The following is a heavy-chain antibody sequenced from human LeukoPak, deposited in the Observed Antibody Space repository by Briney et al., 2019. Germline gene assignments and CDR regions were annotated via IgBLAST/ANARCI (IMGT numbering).Heavy chain of an antibody. CDR2: ISGSGGST. D-gene: IGHD2-21*01. J-gene: IGHJ3*02. Sequence: PGGSLRLSCAASGFTFSSYAMSWVRQAPGQGLEWGSAISGSGGSTYYADSVNRRFTISRDNSKNTLYLQMNSLRAEDTAVYYCAKVAVVVIMDAFDIWGQGTMVTVSS. CDR1: GFTFSSYA. V-gene: IGHV3-23*01. CDR3: AKVAVVVIMDAFDI.